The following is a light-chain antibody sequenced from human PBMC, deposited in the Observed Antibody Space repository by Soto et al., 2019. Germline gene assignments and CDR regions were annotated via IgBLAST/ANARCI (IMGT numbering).Light chain of an antibody. CDR2: DAS. Sequence: DIQMTQSPSTLSASVGDRVTITCRASQSISSWLAWYQQKPGKAPKVLIYDASRLESGVPSRFSGSGSGTDFTLTISSLEPEDFAVYYCQQRSNWPPTFGQGTRLEI. V-gene: IGKV1-5*01. J-gene: IGKJ5*01. CDR1: QSISSW. CDR3: QQRSNWPPT.